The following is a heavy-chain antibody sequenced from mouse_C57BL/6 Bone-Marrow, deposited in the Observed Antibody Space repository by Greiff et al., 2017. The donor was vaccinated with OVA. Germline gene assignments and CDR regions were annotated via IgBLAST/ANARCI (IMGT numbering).Heavy chain of an antibody. CDR1: GYTFTSYW. D-gene: IGHD1-1*01. J-gene: IGHJ3*01. Sequence: VQLQQSGAELAKPGASVKLSCKASGYTFTSYWMHWVKQRPGQGLEWIGYINPSSGYTKYNQKFKDKATLTADKSSSTAYLQLSSLTSEDTAVYYCTTFGFAYWGQGTLVTVSA. CDR2: INPSSGYT. V-gene: IGHV1-7*01. CDR3: TTFGFAY.